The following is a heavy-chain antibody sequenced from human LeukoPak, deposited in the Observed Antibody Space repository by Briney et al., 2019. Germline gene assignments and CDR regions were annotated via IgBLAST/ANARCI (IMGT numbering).Heavy chain of an antibody. Sequence: SETLSLTCTVSGGSISSYYWNWLRQPPGKGLEWIGYIYYSGNTNYNSSLKSRVTISVDTSKRQFSLKLSSVTAADTAVYYCAGDTYGNDYWGQGTLVTVSS. CDR2: IYYSGNT. CDR3: AGDTYGNDY. J-gene: IGHJ4*02. V-gene: IGHV4-59*12. CDR1: GGSISSYY. D-gene: IGHD3-10*01.